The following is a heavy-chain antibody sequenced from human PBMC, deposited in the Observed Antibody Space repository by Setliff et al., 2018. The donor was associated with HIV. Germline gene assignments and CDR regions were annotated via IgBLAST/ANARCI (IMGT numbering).Heavy chain of an antibody. V-gene: IGHV3-23*01. CDR1: GFTFSSYA. Sequence: GGSLRLSCAASGFTFSSYAMSWVRQAPGKGLEWVSAISGSGGSTYYADSVKGRFTISRDNSKNTLYLQMNSLRAEDTAVYYCAKDRIEWGITMVRGGRGYWGQGTLVTVSS. J-gene: IGHJ4*02. D-gene: IGHD3-10*01. CDR3: AKDRIEWGITMVRGGRGY. CDR2: ISGSGGST.